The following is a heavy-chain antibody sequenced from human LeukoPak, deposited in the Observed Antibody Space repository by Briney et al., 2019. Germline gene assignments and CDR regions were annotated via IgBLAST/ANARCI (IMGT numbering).Heavy chain of an antibody. Sequence: PSETLSLTCTVSGGSISRSSYYWGWIRQPPGKGLEWIGSIYYSGLTYDNPSLKNRVTISVDTSKNQFSLKLSSVTAADTAVYYCARHAPTYYYDRHGLGDAFDIWGRGTMITVSS. CDR2: IYYSGLT. V-gene: IGHV4-39*01. D-gene: IGHD3-22*01. CDR3: ARHAPTYYYDRHGLGDAFDI. J-gene: IGHJ3*02. CDR1: GGSISRSSYY.